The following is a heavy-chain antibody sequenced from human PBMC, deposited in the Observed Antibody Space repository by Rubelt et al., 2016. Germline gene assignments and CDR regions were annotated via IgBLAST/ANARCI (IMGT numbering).Heavy chain of an antibody. J-gene: IGHJ4*02. D-gene: IGHD3-3*01. CDR3: ARAPWRADF. V-gene: IGHV3-11*06. CDR2: ISPTINHA. CDR1: GFTFSDSY. Sequence: VQLVESGGGLVQPGGSLRLSCAASGFTFSDSYMTWIRQAPGKGLEWVSYISPTINHANYAGSVKGRFAISRANARNSLYLQMNSLRADDTAVYYCARAPWRADFRGQGTLVTVSS.